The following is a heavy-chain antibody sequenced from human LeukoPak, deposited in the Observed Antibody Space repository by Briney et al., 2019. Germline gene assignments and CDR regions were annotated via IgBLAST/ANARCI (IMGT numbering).Heavy chain of an antibody. J-gene: IGHJ6*03. CDR2: IHAGGVT. CDR3: ARAGSDSYFYYLDV. Sequence: SETLSLTCAVSGGSTNNYYGSWVRPPAGAGLEWVGRIHAGGVTNYNTSLKSRVTMSLDTSKNQFSLKLNSVTAADTAVYFCARAGSDSYFYYLDVWGKGTTVAVSS. V-gene: IGHV4-4*07. CDR1: GGSTNNYY.